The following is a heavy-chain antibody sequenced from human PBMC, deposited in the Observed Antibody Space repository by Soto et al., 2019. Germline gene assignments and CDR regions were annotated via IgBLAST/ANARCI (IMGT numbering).Heavy chain of an antibody. CDR1: GGSFSVYY. CDR2: INHSGST. D-gene: IGHD6-13*01. J-gene: IGHJ6*02. V-gene: IGHV4-34*01. CDR3: ARGYSSSWYYYDYGMDV. Sequence: SETLSLTCAVYGGSFSVYYWSWIRQPPGKGLEWIGEINHSGSTNYNPSLKSRVTISVDTSKNQFSLKLSSVTDADTAVYYCARGYSSSWYYYDYGMDVWGQGTTVTFSS.